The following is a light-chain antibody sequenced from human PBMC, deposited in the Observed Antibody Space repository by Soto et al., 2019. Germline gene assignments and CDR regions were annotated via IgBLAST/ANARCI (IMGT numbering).Light chain of an antibody. CDR3: CSYAGSYTLV. CDR1: SSDVGAYNY. CDR2: DVT. J-gene: IGLJ2*01. V-gene: IGLV2-11*01. Sequence: QSVLTQPRSVSGSPGQSVTFSCTGTSSDVGAYNYVSWYQQHPGKAPKVMIYDVTKRPSGVPDRISGSKSGNTASLTISGLQAEDEADYYCCSYAGSYTLVFGEGTKLTVL.